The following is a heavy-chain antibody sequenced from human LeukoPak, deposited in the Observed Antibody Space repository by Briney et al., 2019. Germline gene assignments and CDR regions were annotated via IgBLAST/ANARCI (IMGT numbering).Heavy chain of an antibody. D-gene: IGHD3-10*01. CDR1: GGSISSYY. J-gene: IGHJ4*02. Sequence: PSETLSLTCTVSGGSISSYYWSWIRQPPGKGLEWIGYIYYSGSTNYNPSLKSRVTISVDTSKNQFSLGLSSMTAADTAVYYCASLHQVRGVAVFDCWGQGTLVTVSS. CDR2: IYYSGST. CDR3: ASLHQVRGVAVFDC. V-gene: IGHV4-59*12.